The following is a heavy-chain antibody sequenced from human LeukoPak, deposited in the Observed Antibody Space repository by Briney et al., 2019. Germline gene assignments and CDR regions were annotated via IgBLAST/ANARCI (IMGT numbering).Heavy chain of an antibody. CDR2: IYTSGST. D-gene: IGHD3-3*01. Sequence: SETLSLTCTVSGGSISSYCWSWVRQPPGKGLEWIGYIYTSGSTDYNPSLKSPVTMSVDTSKSQLSMELRFLTAADTAVYYCATSYDAKTAPYDLWGQGTLVTVSS. J-gene: IGHJ5*02. CDR3: ATSYDAKTAPYDL. V-gene: IGHV4-4*09. CDR1: GGSISSYC.